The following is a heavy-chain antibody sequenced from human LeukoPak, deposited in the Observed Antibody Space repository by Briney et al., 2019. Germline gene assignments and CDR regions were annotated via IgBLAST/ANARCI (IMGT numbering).Heavy chain of an antibody. CDR1: GGSISSYY. J-gene: IGHJ4*02. CDR2: IYYSGST. CDR3: ARVIGYCSSTSCFGYLDY. D-gene: IGHD2-2*01. Sequence: SETLSLTCTVSGGSISSYYWSWLRQPPGKGLEWVGYIYYSGSTNYDPSLKSRVTTSVDTSKNQLSLTLSSVTAADTAVYYCARVIGYCSSTSCFGYLDYWGQGTLVTVSS. V-gene: IGHV4-59*08.